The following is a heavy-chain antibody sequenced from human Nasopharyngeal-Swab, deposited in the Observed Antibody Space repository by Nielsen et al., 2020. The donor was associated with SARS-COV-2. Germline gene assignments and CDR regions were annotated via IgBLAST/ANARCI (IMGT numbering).Heavy chain of an antibody. Sequence: GESLKISCAASGFTFSNAWMSWVRQAPGKGLERVGRIKSKTDGGTTDYAAPVKGRFTISRDDSKNTLYLQMNSLKTEDTAVYYCTTDQGSGYGSWGQGTLVTVSS. D-gene: IGHD3-22*01. CDR3: TTDQGSGYGS. CDR1: GFTFSNAW. J-gene: IGHJ5*02. V-gene: IGHV3-15*01. CDR2: IKSKTDGGTT.